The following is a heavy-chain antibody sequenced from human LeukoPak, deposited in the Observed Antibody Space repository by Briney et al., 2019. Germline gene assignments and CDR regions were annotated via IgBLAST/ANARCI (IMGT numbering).Heavy chain of an antibody. CDR2: IRRNGNTI. CDR1: GFTADYYA. Sequence: PGGSLRLSCSASGFTADYYAMHWVRQAPGKGLEWVSGIRRNGNTIGYADSVKGRFTISRDNAKNSFYLQINSLSIEDMALYYCAKSYINYGGNSADAFDIWGQGTMVTVSS. CDR3: AKSYINYGGNSADAFDI. D-gene: IGHD4-23*01. V-gene: IGHV3-9*02. J-gene: IGHJ3*02.